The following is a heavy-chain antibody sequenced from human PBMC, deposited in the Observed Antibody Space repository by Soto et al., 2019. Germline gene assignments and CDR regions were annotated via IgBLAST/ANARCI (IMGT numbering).Heavy chain of an antibody. D-gene: IGHD2-15*01. CDR2: IIPIFGTA. V-gene: IGHV1-69*01. Sequence: QVQLVQSGAEVKKPGSSVKVSCKASGGTFRSYAISWVRQAPGQGLEWMGGIIPIFGTANYAQKFQGRVTITADESTSTAYMELSSLRSEDTAVYYCARWGRVLRYCSGGSCYTWFDPWGQGTLVTVSS. CDR1: GGTFRSYA. J-gene: IGHJ5*02. CDR3: ARWGRVLRYCSGGSCYTWFDP.